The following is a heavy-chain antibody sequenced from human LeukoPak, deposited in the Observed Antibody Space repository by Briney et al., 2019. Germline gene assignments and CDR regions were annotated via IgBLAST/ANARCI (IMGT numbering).Heavy chain of an antibody. CDR3: ARQSGRSGWYNDY. CDR1: GLTFSGYP. D-gene: IGHD6-19*01. V-gene: IGHV3-23*01. Sequence: PGGSLRLSCAASGLTFSGYPMTWVRQAPGKGLEWVSGISGSGDGTYYADSVKGRFTISRDNSKNTLYLQMNNLRVEDRAVYYCARQSGRSGWYNDYWGQGTLVTVSS. J-gene: IGHJ4*02. CDR2: ISGSGDGT.